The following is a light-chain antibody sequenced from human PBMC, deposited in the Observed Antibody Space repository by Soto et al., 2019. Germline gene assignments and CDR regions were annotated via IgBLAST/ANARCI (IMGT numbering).Light chain of an antibody. J-gene: IGKJ4*01. Sequence: EIVLTQSPGTLSLSPGERATLSCRASQSVSSSCLAWYQQKPGQAPRLLIYGASSRATGIPDRFSGSGSGTDFTLTISRLEPEDFAVYYCQQYDGSLGLTSGGGTKVEIK. CDR3: QQYDGSLGLT. CDR1: QSVSSSC. V-gene: IGKV3-20*01. CDR2: GAS.